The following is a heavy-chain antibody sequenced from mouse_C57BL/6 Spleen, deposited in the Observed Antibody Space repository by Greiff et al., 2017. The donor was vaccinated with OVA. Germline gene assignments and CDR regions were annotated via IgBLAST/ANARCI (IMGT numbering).Heavy chain of an antibody. CDR3: ARRGNWYYFDY. V-gene: IGHV1-63*01. J-gene: IGHJ2*01. Sequence: QVQLKQSGAELVRPGTSVKMSCKASGYTFTNYWIGWVKQRPGHGLEWIGDIYPGGGYTNYNEKFKGKATLTADKSSSTAYMQFSSLTSEDSAIYYCARRGNWYYFDYWGQGTTLTVSS. CDR1: GYTFTNYW. CDR2: IYPGGGYT. D-gene: IGHD4-1*01.